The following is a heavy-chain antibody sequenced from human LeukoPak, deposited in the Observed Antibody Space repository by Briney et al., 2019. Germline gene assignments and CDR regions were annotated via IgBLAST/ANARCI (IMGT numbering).Heavy chain of an antibody. CDR2: ISSSGSTI. D-gene: IGHD1-26*01. CDR1: GFTFSDYY. V-gene: IGHV3-11*01. CDR3: ARAPDSYSGSYYLGY. J-gene: IGHJ4*02. Sequence: GGSLRLSCAASGFTFSDYYMSWIRQAPGKGLEWVSYISSSGSTIYYADSVKGRFTISRDNAKNSLYLQMNSLRAEDTAVYYCARAPDSYSGSYYLGYWGQGTLVTVSS.